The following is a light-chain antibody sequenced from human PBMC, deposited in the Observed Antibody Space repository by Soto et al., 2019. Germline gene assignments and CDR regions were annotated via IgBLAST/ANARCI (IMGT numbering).Light chain of an antibody. Sequence: QSVLTQPPAVSGAPGQRVTISCTGSSSNIGAGYDVHWYQQLPGTAPKLLIYANTNRPSGVPDRFSGSKSGTSASLAITGLHAEDEADYYCQSYDSSLSGYVFGAGTKLTV. CDR1: SSNIGAGYD. CDR2: ANT. V-gene: IGLV1-40*01. CDR3: QSYDSSLSGYV. J-gene: IGLJ1*01.